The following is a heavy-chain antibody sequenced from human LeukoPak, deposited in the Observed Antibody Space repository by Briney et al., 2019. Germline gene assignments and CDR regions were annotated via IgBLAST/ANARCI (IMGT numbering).Heavy chain of an antibody. CDR1: GFTFSNAW. J-gene: IGHJ6*02. D-gene: IGHD3-9*01. CDR2: IKSKTDGGTT. CDR3: TTGSYDILTGYYMRYGMDV. V-gene: IGHV3-15*01. Sequence: GGSLRLSCAASGFTFSNAWMMWVRQAPGKGLEWVGRIKSKTDGGTTDYAAPVKGRFTISRDDSKNTLYLQMNSLKTEDTAVYYCTTGSYDILTGYYMRYGMDVWGQGTTVTVSS.